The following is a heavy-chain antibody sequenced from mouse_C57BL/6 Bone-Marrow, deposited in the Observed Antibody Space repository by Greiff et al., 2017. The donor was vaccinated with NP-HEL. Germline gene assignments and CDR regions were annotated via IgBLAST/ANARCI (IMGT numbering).Heavy chain of an antibody. Sequence: VKLQQSGAELVKPGASVKMSCKASGYTFTSYWITWVKQRPGQGLEWIGDIYPGSGSTNYNEKFKSKATLTVDTSSSTAYMQLSSLTSEDSAVYYCAGEAGYDAMDYWGQGTSVTVSS. D-gene: IGHD6-1*01. CDR2: IYPGSGST. CDR3: AGEAGYDAMDY. V-gene: IGHV1-55*01. J-gene: IGHJ4*01. CDR1: GYTFTSYW.